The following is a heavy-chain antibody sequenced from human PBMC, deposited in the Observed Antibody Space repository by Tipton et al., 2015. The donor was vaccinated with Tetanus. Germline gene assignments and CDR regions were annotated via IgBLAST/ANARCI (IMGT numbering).Heavy chain of an antibody. J-gene: IGHJ3*01. D-gene: IGHD1-1*01. Sequence: TLSLTCTVSGGSINSSHHFWGWIRQPPGKGLEWIGAFYYRGSTFYNPSLKDRVSISVDRSKNQFSLRLSSVTAADTSLYYCARQTLSLERLFKPPDVLDLWGQGTMVTVSS. V-gene: IGHV4-39*01. CDR2: FYYRGST. CDR3: ARQTLSLERLFKPPDVLDL. CDR1: GGSINSSHHF.